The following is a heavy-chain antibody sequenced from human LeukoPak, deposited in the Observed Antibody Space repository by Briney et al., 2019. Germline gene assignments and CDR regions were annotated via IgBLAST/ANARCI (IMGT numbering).Heavy chain of an antibody. CDR2: INHSGST. CDR1: GGSFSGYY. CDR3: ARGIVVVPAAILAVYYYYGMDV. J-gene: IGHJ6*02. V-gene: IGHV4-34*01. Sequence: PSETLSLTCAVYGGSFSGYYWSWIRQPPGKGLEWIGEINHSGSTNYNPSLKSRVTISVDTSKNQFSLKLSSVTAADTAVYYCARGIVVVPAAILAVYYYYGMDVWGQGTTVTVSS. D-gene: IGHD2-2*02.